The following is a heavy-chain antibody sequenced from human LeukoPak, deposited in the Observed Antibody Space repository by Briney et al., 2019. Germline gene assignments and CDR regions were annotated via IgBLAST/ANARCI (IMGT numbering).Heavy chain of an antibody. V-gene: IGHV4-38-2*02. CDR3: TRAEVVTLDY. J-gene: IGHJ4*02. CDR2: IYHSGST. Sequence: SETLSLTCTVSGYSISSGYYWGWIRQPPGKGLEWIGSIYHSGSTYYNPSLKSRVTISVDTSKNQFSLKLSSVTAADTAVYYCTRAEVVTLDYWGQGTLVTVSS. D-gene: IGHD4-23*01. CDR1: GYSISSGYY.